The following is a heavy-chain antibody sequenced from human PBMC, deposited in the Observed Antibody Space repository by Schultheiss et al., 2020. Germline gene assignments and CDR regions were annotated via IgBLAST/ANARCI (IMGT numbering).Heavy chain of an antibody. J-gene: IGHJ6*02. V-gene: IGHV1-2*06. CDR3: ASEYCTNGVCSSEGWVDV. CDR2: INPNSGGT. Sequence: ASVKVSCKASGYTFTGYYMHWVRQAPGQGLEWMGRINPNSGGTNYAQKFQGRVTMTRDTSISTAYMELSRLRSDDTAVYYCASEYCTNGVCSSEGWVDVWGQGTTVTVSS. D-gene: IGHD2-8*01. CDR1: GYTFTGYY.